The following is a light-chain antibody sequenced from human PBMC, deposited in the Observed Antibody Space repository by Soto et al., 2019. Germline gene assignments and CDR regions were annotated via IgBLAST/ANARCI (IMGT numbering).Light chain of an antibody. V-gene: IGKV3D-15*01. CDR2: DAS. CDR3: QQYNSWPLT. Sequence: EIMMTQSPATLSVSPGERATLSCRASQSVRSNLAWYQQKPGQSPRLLIYDASTRATGIPARFSGSGSGAEFTLTISSLQSEDFAVYFCQQYNSWPLTFGGGTKVEI. CDR1: QSVRSN. J-gene: IGKJ4*01.